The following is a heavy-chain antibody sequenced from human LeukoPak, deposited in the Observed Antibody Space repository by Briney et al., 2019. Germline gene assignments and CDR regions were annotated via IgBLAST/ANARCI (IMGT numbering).Heavy chain of an antibody. CDR2: ISWNSGSI. CDR1: GFTFDDYA. CDR3: AKDGCTNGVCQFDY. J-gene: IGHJ4*02. V-gene: IGHV3-9*01. D-gene: IGHD2-8*01. Sequence: GGSLRLSCAASGFTFDDYAMHWVRQAPGRGLEWVSGISWNSGSIGYADSVKGRFTISRDNAKNSLYLQMNSLGAEDTALYYCAKDGCTNGVCQFDYWGQGTLVTVSS.